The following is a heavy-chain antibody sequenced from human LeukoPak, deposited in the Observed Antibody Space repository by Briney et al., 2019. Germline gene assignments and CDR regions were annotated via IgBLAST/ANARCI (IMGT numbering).Heavy chain of an antibody. CDR2: INPNSGDT. D-gene: IGHD2-21*02. Sequence: ASVKVSCKASGYTFTDYYIYWVRQAPGQGLEWMGRINPNSGDTEYAQRFQGRVTITRDTSISTAYMELSRLRSDDTAVYSCAREDFSDYYFDYWGQGTLVTVSS. J-gene: IGHJ4*02. V-gene: IGHV1-2*06. CDR3: AREDFSDYYFDY. CDR1: GYTFTDYY.